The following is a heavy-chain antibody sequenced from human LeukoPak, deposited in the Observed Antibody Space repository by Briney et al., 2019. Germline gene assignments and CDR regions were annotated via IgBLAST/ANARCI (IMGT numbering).Heavy chain of an antibody. V-gene: IGHV1-18*01. CDR2: ISAYNGNT. D-gene: IGHD3-3*01. CDR3: ARAEEDYDFWSGQDYYYGMDV. Sequence: ASVKVSCKASGGTFSSYAISWVRQAPGQGLEWMGWISAYNGNTNYAQKLQGRVTMTTDTSTSTAYMELRSLRSDDTAVYYCARAEEDYDFWSGQDYYYGMDVWGQGTTVTVSS. CDR1: GGTFSSYA. J-gene: IGHJ6*02.